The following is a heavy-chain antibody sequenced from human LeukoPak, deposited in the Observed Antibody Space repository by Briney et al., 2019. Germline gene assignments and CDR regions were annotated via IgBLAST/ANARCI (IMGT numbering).Heavy chain of an antibody. Sequence: ASVKVSCKPSRYTFTSYDLKWVRQATGEGLEWMGWMYLNSGNTGYAQKFQGRVTMTRNTSISTAYMELSSVRSEDTAVYYCARGLRYCSSTSCYKNCYYYMDVWGKGTTVTVSS. J-gene: IGHJ6*03. CDR1: RYTFTSYD. CDR2: MYLNSGNT. V-gene: IGHV1-8*01. D-gene: IGHD2-2*02. CDR3: ARGLRYCSSTSCYKNCYYYMDV.